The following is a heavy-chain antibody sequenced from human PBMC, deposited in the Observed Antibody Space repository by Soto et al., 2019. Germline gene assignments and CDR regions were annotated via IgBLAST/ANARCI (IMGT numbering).Heavy chain of an antibody. CDR2: INPNSGGT. J-gene: IGHJ4*01. Sequence: ASVKVSCKASGYTFTGYYTHWVRQAPGQGLEWMGWINPNSGGTNYAQKFQGRVTMTRDTSISTAYMELSRLRSDDTAAYSCARAGWLAPQFDYWGQGTLVTVSS. CDR3: ARAGWLAPQFDY. V-gene: IGHV1-2*02. CDR1: GYTFTGYY. D-gene: IGHD6-19*01.